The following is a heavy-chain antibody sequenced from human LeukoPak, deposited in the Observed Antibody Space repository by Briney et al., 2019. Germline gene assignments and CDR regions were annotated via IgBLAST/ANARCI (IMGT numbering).Heavy chain of an antibody. CDR1: GGSISSYY. D-gene: IGHD3-3*01. J-gene: IGHJ3*02. V-gene: IGHV4-4*07. Sequence: SETLSLXCTVSGGSISSYYWSWIRQPAGKGLESIGRIYTSGSTNYNPSLKSRVTMSVDTSKNQFSLKLSSVTAADTAVYYCARVSPEIDFWSGPPKAFDIWGQGTMVTVSS. CDR2: IYTSGST. CDR3: ARVSPEIDFWSGPPKAFDI.